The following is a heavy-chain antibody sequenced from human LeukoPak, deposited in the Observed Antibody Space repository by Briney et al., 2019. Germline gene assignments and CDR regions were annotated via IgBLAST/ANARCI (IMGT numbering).Heavy chain of an antibody. V-gene: IGHV3-21*01. CDR2: ISSSSSYI. Sequence: PGGSLRLSCAASGFTFSSYSMNWVRQAPGKGLEWVSSISSSSSYIYYADSVKGRVTISRDNAKNSLYLQMNSLRAEDTAVYYCARAPLGYCSGGSCYDLDYWGQGTLVTVSS. D-gene: IGHD2-15*01. CDR3: ARAPLGYCSGGSCYDLDY. J-gene: IGHJ4*02. CDR1: GFTFSSYS.